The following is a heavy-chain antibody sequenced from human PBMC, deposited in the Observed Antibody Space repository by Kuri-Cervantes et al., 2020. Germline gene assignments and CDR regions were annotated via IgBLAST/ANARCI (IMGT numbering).Heavy chain of an antibody. D-gene: IGHD6-19*01. CDR2: INHSEST. CDR3: ARGVIAVAAYHFGL. V-gene: IGHV4-34*01. J-gene: IGHJ4*02. CDR1: GGSFSGYH. Sequence: SETLSLTCAVYGGSFSGYHWTWIRQPPGKGLEWIGEINHSESTNYNPSLKSRVTISVDKSKNQIALKLTSVTAADTAVYYCARGVIAVAAYHFGLWGQGTLVTVSS.